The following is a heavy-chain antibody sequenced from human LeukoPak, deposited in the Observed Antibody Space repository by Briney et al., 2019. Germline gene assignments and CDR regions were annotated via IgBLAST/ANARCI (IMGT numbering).Heavy chain of an antibody. V-gene: IGHV1-69*06. CDR2: IIPISATT. Sequence: SVEVSCKASGGTFSIYGISWVRQAPGQGLEWMGGIIPISATTNYAQKFQGRVTITADKSTTTADMELSSLRSEDTAVYYCARDVGDAPTPYSYYYMDVWGKGITVTVSS. D-gene: IGHD1-26*01. CDR3: ARDVGDAPTPYSYYYMDV. CDR1: GGTFSIYG. J-gene: IGHJ6*03.